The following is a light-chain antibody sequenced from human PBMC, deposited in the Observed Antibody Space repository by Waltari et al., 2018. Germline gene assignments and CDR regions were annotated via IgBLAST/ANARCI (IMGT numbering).Light chain of an antibody. V-gene: IGLV6-57*03. J-gene: IGLJ2*01. CDR2: KDK. Sequence: NFMLTQHHSVPESPGKTVPISCTRSSGSIASNYAHWDQQRPGSAPTTVIYKDKERPSGVPDRFSGSIDSSSSSASLPISGLNTDDEAAYYCQSYDSSNLRVFGGGTKLTVL. CDR3: QSYDSSNLRV. CDR1: SGSIASNY.